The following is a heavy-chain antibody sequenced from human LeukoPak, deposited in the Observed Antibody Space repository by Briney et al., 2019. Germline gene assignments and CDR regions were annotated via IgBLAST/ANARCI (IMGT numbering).Heavy chain of an antibody. D-gene: IGHD3-3*01. CDR2: ISGGGGST. J-gene: IGHJ4*02. CDR1: GFSLSSYA. Sequence: GGSLRLSCAASGFSLSSYAMSWVRQAPGKGLEWVSGISGGGGSTYYADSVKGRFTISRDNSKNTLYLQMNSLRAEDTAVYYCARGRNYDFWSGYYISLYFDYWGQGTLVTVSS. V-gene: IGHV3-23*01. CDR3: ARGRNYDFWSGYYISLYFDY.